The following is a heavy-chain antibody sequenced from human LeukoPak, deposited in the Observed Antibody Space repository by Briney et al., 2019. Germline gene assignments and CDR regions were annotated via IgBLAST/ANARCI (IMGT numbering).Heavy chain of an antibody. Sequence: GRSLRLSCAASGFTFSSSGMHWVRQAPGKGLEWVALIWYDGSNKYYADSVKGRFTISRDNSKNTLYLQMNSLRAEDTAVYYCARALFNYDSSGLTYWGQGTLVTVSS. CDR2: IWYDGSNK. J-gene: IGHJ4*02. V-gene: IGHV3-33*01. CDR3: ARALFNYDSSGLTY. CDR1: GFTFSSSG. D-gene: IGHD3-22*01.